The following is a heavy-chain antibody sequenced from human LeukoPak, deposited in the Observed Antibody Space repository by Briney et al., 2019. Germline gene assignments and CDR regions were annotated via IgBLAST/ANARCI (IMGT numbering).Heavy chain of an antibody. V-gene: IGHV4-30-2*01. CDR3: ARGGRRDYYDSSGYPGYFDY. J-gene: IGHJ4*02. Sequence: SETLSLTCAVSGGSISSGGYSWSWIRQPPGKGLEWIGYIYHSGSTYYNPSLKSRVTISVDRSKNQFSLKLSSVTAADTAVYYCARGGRRDYYDSSGYPGYFDYWGQGTLVTVSS. CDR2: IYHSGST. D-gene: IGHD3-22*01. CDR1: GGSISSGGYS.